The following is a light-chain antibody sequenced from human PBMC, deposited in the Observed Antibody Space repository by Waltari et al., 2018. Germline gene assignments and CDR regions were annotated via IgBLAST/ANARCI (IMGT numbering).Light chain of an antibody. CDR2: GAS. CDR1: QSVSSN. J-gene: IGKJ1*01. V-gene: IGKV3-15*01. CDR3: QQYNNWSRT. Sequence: EIVMTQSPATLSVPPAERATLSCRASQSVSSNLAWYQQKPGQAPRLLIYGASTRATGIPARFSGSGSGTEFTLTISSLQSEDFAVYYCQQYNNWSRTFGQGTKVEIK.